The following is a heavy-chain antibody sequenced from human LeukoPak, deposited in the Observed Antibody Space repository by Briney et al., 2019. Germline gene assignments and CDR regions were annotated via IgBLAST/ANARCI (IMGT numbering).Heavy chain of an antibody. D-gene: IGHD5-18*01. Sequence: GGSLRLSCAASGFTFSSYAMTWVRQAPGKGLEWVSVISVSGGDTYYADSVKGRFTISRDNSKNTLYLQMNSLRVEDTAVYYCAKDRYSYAFEYSDSWGQGTLVTVPS. CDR3: AKDRYSYAFEYSDS. CDR2: ISVSGGDT. V-gene: IGHV3-23*01. CDR1: GFTFSSYA. J-gene: IGHJ4*02.